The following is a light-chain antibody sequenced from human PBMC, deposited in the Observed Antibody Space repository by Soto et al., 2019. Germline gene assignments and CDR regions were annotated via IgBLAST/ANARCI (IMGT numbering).Light chain of an antibody. Sequence: VLTQPASVSGSPGQSITISCTGTSSDVGGYNYVSWYQQHPGKAPKLMIYDVSNRPSGVSNRFSGSKSGDTASLTISGLQAEDEADYYCSSYSSISAYVFGIGTKVTVL. CDR1: SSDVGGYNY. J-gene: IGLJ1*01. CDR3: SSYSSISAYV. V-gene: IGLV2-14*01. CDR2: DVS.